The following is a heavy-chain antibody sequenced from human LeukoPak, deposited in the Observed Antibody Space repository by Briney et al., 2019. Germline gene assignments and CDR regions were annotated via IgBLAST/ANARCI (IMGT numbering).Heavy chain of an antibody. CDR3: ARGRSGSYHSPFDY. CDR2: TYYSGST. Sequence: PSETLSLTCTVSGGSISNYYWSWIRQPPGKGLEWIGYTYYSGSTNYNPSLESRVTISVDTSKNQFSLKLDSVTAADTAVYNCARGRSGSYHSPFDYWGQGTLVTVSS. CDR1: GGSISNYY. D-gene: IGHD1-26*01. V-gene: IGHV4-59*13. J-gene: IGHJ4*02.